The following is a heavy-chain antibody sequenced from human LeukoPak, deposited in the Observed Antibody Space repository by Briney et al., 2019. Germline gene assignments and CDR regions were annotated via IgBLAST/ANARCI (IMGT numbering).Heavy chain of an antibody. D-gene: IGHD6-13*01. CDR1: GFTVSSNY. CDR2: IYSGGST. CDR3: ARGNPQQLLLFD. Sequence: GGSLRLSCAASGFTVSSNYMSWVRQAPGKGPEWVSVIYSGGSTYYADSVKGRFTISRDNSKNTLYLQMNSLRAEDTAVYYCARGNPQQLLLFDWGQGTLVTVSS. J-gene: IGHJ4*02. V-gene: IGHV3-66*01.